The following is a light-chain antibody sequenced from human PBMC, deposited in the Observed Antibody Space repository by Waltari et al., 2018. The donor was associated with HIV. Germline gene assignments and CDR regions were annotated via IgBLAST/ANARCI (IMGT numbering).Light chain of an antibody. CDR1: FSDVGSYNL. CDR2: EVI. Sequence: QPALTQPASVSGSPGQSIIISCTGTFSDVGSYNLVSCYQQYPGKVPKLMIYEVIKRPSGVSNRFSGSKSGNTASLTISGLQAEDEADYYCCSYAGSSTPFVFGTATKVTVL. CDR3: CSYAGSSTPFV. J-gene: IGLJ1*01. V-gene: IGLV2-23*02.